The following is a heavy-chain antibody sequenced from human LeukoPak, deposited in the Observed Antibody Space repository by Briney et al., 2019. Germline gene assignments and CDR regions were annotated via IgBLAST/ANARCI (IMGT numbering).Heavy chain of an antibody. CDR2: ISGSGGST. V-gene: IGHV3-23*01. D-gene: IGHD6-13*01. CDR3: AKGPYSTSWYGYFDY. Sequence: PGGSLRLSCAASGFTFSSYAMSWVRQAPGKGLEWVSAISGSGGSTYYADFVKGRITISRDNSKNTMYLQMNNLRAEDTAVYYCAKGPYSTSWYGYFDYWGQGTLVTVSS. CDR1: GFTFSSYA. J-gene: IGHJ4*02.